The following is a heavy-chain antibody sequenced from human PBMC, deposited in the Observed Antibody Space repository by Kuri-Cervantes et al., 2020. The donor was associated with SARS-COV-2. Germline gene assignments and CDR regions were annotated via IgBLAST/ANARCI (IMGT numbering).Heavy chain of an antibody. CDR2: ISSSSSYI. Sequence: GESLKISCAASGFTFSSYSMNWVRQAPGKGLEWVSSISSSSSYIYYADSVKGRFTISRDNAKNSLYLQMNSLRAEDTAVYYCARGGYCTNGVCYTPPYYYHGMDVWGQGTTVTVSS. D-gene: IGHD2-8*01. CDR1: GFTFSSYS. V-gene: IGHV3-21*01. CDR3: ARGGYCTNGVCYTPPYYYHGMDV. J-gene: IGHJ6*02.